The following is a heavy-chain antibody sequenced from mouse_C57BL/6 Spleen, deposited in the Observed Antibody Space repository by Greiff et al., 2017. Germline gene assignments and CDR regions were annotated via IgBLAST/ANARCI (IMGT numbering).Heavy chain of an antibody. CDR2: IYPGSGNT. Sequence: QVQLQQSGPELVKPGASVKISCKASGYSFPSYYIHWVKQRPGQGLEWIGWIYPGSGNTKYNEKFKGKATLTADTSSRTAYMQLSSLTSEDSAVYYCARSGVYYGSSYYWYFDVWGTGTTVTVSS. J-gene: IGHJ1*03. CDR3: ARSGVYYGSSYYWYFDV. V-gene: IGHV1-66*01. CDR1: GYSFPSYY. D-gene: IGHD1-1*01.